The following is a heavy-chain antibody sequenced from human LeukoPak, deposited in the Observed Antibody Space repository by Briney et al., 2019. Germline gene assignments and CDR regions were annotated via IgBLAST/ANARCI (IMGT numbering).Heavy chain of an antibody. V-gene: IGHV4-39*07. CDR3: ARRRRRDGSSWYHFDY. CDR2: INHSGST. D-gene: IGHD6-13*01. CDR1: GGSISSSSFY. Sequence: PSETLSLTCSVSGGSISSSSFYWGWIRQPPGKGLEWIGEINHSGSTNYNPSLKSRVTISVDTSKNQFSLKLSSVTAADTAVYYCARRRRRDGSSWYHFDYWGQGTLVTVSS. J-gene: IGHJ4*02.